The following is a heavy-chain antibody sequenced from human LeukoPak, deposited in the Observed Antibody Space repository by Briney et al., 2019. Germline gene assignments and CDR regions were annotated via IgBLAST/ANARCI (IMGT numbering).Heavy chain of an antibody. CDR1: GYTLTELS. CDR3: ATTGFGDRIPKVDWFDP. Sequence: ASVKVSCKVSGYTLTELSMHWVRQAPGKGLEWMGGFDPEDGETIYAQKFQGRVTMTEDTSTDTAYMELSSLRSEDTAVYYCATTGFGDRIPKVDWFDPWGQGTLVTVSS. J-gene: IGHJ5*02. D-gene: IGHD3-10*01. V-gene: IGHV1-24*01. CDR2: FDPEDGET.